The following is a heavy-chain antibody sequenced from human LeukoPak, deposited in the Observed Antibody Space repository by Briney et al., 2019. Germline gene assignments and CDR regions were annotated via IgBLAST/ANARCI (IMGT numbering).Heavy chain of an antibody. V-gene: IGHV4-59*08. CDR3: ARVTDPGIAAADFFFQH. Sequence: PSETLSLTCTVSGGSISSYYWSWIRQPPGKGLEWIGYIYYSGSTNYNPSLKSRVTISVDTSKNHFSLKLSSVTAADTAVYYCARVTDPGIAAADFFFQHWGQGTLDTVSS. CDR1: GGSISSYY. CDR2: IYYSGST. J-gene: IGHJ1*01. D-gene: IGHD6-13*01.